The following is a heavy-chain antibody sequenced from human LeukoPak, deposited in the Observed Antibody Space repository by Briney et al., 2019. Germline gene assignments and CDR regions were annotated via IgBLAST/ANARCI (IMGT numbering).Heavy chain of an antibody. V-gene: IGHV1-46*01. J-gene: IGHJ3*02. CDR1: GYTFTNYY. D-gene: IGHD5-24*01. CDR2: INPGGDNT. CDR3: ARIRDGYNDAYDI. Sequence: ASVTVSCKASGYTFTNYYIHWVRQAPGQGREGMGLINPGGDNTDYAQNFQGRVTMTRDTYTSTVYMGLSSLRSEDTAVYYCARIRDGYNDAYDIWGQGTMVTGSS.